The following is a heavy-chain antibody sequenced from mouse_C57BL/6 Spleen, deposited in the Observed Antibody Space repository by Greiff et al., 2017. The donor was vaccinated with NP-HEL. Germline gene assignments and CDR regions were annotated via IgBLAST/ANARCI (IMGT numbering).Heavy chain of an antibody. CDR2: IYPGDGDT. D-gene: IGHD2-2*01. CDR3: ARSGGYEGYFDY. CDR1: GYAFSSSW. J-gene: IGHJ2*01. Sequence: VQLQESGPELVKPGASVKISCKASGYAFSSSWMNWVKQRPGKGLEWIGRIYPGDGDTNYNGKFKGKATLTADKSSSTAYMQLSSLTSEDSAVYFCARSGGYEGYFDYWGQGTTLTVSS. V-gene: IGHV1-82*01.